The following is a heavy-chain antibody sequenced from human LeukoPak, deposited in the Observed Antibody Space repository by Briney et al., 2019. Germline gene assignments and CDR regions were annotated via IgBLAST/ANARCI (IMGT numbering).Heavy chain of an antibody. CDR1: GLSLTTTGVG. V-gene: IGHV2-5*01. CDR2: IYWNDDK. J-gene: IGHJ4*02. Sequence: SDPTLVNPTQTRTLTCTFSGLSLTTTGVGVGWIRQPPGKALEWLALIYWNDDKRYSPSLKSRLTITKDTSKNQVVLTMTNMDPLDTATYYCGHRRSGDQVDYWGQGTLVTVSS. CDR3: GHRRSGDQVDY. D-gene: IGHD2-21*02.